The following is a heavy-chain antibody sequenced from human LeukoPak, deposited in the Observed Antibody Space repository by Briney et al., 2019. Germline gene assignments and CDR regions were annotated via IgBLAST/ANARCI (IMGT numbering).Heavy chain of an antibody. J-gene: IGHJ4*02. D-gene: IGHD3-22*01. Sequence: PSETLSLTCTVSGVSISSYYWSWIRQPPGKGLEWIGYIYYSGSTNYNPSLKSRVTISVDTSKNQFSLKLSSVTAADTAVYYCARLRLGGYGDYWGQGTLVTVSS. V-gene: IGHV4-59*01. CDR2: IYYSGST. CDR3: ARLRLGGYGDY. CDR1: GVSISSYY.